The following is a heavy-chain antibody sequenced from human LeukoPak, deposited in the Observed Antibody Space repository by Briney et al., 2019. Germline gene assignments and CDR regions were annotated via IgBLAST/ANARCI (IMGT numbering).Heavy chain of an antibody. D-gene: IGHD3-9*01. CDR3: GRRTYYDSLTGYNYWYFDL. J-gene: IGHJ2*01. CDR1: GGSISSYF. Sequence: SETLSLTCTVSGGSISSYFWSWIRQPPGKGLEWIGCINYSGSSAYNPSLKSRFTFSVDTSKNQFSLRLSSVTAADTAVYYCGRRTYYDSLTGYNYWYFDLWGRGTLVTVSS. CDR2: INYSGSS. V-gene: IGHV4-59*01.